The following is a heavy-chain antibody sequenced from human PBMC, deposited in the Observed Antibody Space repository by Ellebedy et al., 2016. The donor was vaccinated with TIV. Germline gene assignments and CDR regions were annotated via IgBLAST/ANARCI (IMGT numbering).Heavy chain of an antibody. CDR2: ISAYNGNT. J-gene: IGHJ2*01. CDR3: ARVGLGGATEYWYFDL. D-gene: IGHD1-26*01. CDR1: GYTFTSYG. V-gene: IGHV1-18*01. Sequence: ASVKVSCXASGYTFTSYGISWVRQAPGQGLEWMGWISAYNGNTNYAQKLQGRVTMTTDTSTSTAYMELRSLRSDDTAVYYCARVGLGGATEYWYFDLWGRGTLVTVSS.